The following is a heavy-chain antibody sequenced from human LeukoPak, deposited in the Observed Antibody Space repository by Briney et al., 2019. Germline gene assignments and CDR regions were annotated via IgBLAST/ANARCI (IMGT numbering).Heavy chain of an antibody. CDR1: GYTFTGYY. CDR2: INPNSGGT. V-gene: IGHV1-2*02. Sequence: ASVKVSCKASGYTFTGYYMHWVRQAPGQGLEWMGWINPNSGGTNYAQKFQGRVTMTRDTSISTAYMELSRLRSDDTAVYYCAAGDSSGYYYPRDAFDIWGQGTMVTVSS. CDR3: AAGDSSGYYYPRDAFDI. J-gene: IGHJ3*02. D-gene: IGHD3-22*01.